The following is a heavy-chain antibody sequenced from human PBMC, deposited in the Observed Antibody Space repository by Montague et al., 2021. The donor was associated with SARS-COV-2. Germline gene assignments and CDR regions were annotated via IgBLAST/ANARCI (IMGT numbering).Heavy chain of an antibody. CDR2: IYYSGST. J-gene: IGHJ6*02. Sequence: SETLSPTCTVSGGSISSYYWGWIRQPPGKGLEWIGYIYYSGSTNYNPSLKSRVTISVDTSKNQLSLKLSSVTAADTAVYYCARYYYDSSGYHSPGMDVWGQGTTVTVSS. CDR1: GGSISSYY. V-gene: IGHV4-59*01. D-gene: IGHD3-22*01. CDR3: ARYYYDSSGYHSPGMDV.